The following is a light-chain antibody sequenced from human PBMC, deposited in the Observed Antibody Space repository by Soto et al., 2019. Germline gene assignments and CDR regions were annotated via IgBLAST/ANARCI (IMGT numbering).Light chain of an antibody. Sequence: QSVLTQPPSVSGAPGQRVTTSCTGSSSNIGAGYDVHWYQQLPGTAPKLLIYHNSDRPSGVPDRFSRSKSGTSASLAITGLQAEDEADYYCQSYDSGLSAFYVFGTGTKVTVL. V-gene: IGLV1-40*01. CDR2: HNS. J-gene: IGLJ1*01. CDR1: SSNIGAGYD. CDR3: QSYDSGLSAFYV.